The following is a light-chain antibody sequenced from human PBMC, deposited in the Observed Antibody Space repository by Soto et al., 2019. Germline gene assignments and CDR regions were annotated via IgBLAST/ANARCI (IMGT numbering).Light chain of an antibody. J-gene: IGLJ2*01. CDR1: SSNIGSNY. V-gene: IGLV1-47*01. CDR3: AAWDDSLSGHVV. Sequence: QSVLTQPPSASGTPGQRVTISCSGSSSNIGSNYVYWYQQLPGTAPKLLIYRNNQRPSGVPDRFSGSKSGTSASLAISGLGSEDEADYYCAAWDDSLSGHVVFGGGTQLPVL. CDR2: RNN.